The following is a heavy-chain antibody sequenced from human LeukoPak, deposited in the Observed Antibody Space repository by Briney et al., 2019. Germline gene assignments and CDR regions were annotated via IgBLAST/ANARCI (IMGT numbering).Heavy chain of an antibody. CDR1: GFTFSSYA. D-gene: IGHD4-23*01. CDR3: ARHLTYGGWNS. J-gene: IGHJ4*02. CDR2: VVGGGAT. Sequence: GGSLRLSCAASGFTFSSYAMTWVRQAPGKGLEWVSTVVGGGATFYADSVKGRFTISRDNAKNTLYLQMNSLRAEDTAVYYCARHLTYGGWNSWGQGTLVTVSS. V-gene: IGHV3-23*01.